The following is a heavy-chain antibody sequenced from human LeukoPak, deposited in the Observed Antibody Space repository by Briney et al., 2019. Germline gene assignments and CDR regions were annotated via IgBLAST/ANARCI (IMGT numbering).Heavy chain of an antibody. CDR2: IYYSGST. CDR1: GGSISSSSYY. CDR3: ARQPRDCGGDCYFSYFQH. D-gene: IGHD2-21*02. V-gene: IGHV4-39*01. Sequence: SETLSLTCTVSGGSISSSSYYWGWIRQPPGKGLEWIGSIYYSGSTYYNPSLKSRVTISVDTSKNQFSLKLSSVTAADTAVCYCARQPRDCGGDCYFSYFQHWGQGTLVTVSS. J-gene: IGHJ1*01.